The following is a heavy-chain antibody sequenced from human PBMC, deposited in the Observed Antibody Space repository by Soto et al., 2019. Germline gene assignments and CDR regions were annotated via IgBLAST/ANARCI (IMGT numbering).Heavy chain of an antibody. J-gene: IGHJ4*02. CDR3: ARAHTYYYDSSGQFDY. D-gene: IGHD3-22*01. Sequence: SLTCTVSGGSISSSSYYWGWIRQPPGKGLEWIGSIYYSGSTYYNPSLKSRVTISVDTSKNQFSLKLSSVTAADTAVYYCARAHTYYYDSSGQFDYWGQGTLVTVSS. CDR2: IYYSGST. CDR1: GGSISSSSYY. V-gene: IGHV4-39*01.